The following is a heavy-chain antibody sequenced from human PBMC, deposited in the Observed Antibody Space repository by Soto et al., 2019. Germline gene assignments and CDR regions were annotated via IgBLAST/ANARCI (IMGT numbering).Heavy chain of an antibody. D-gene: IGHD5-12*01. J-gene: IGHJ6*02. Sequence: ASVKVSCKASGYTFSSYYIHWVRQAPGQGLEWIGRINPNGGNTNYAQKFKGRLTMTEDTSTDTAYMELSSLRSEDTAVYYCATDYDSRTYYYYGMDVWGQGTTVTVSS. V-gene: IGHV1-46*01. CDR1: GYTFSSYY. CDR3: ATDYDSRTYYYYGMDV. CDR2: INPNGGNT.